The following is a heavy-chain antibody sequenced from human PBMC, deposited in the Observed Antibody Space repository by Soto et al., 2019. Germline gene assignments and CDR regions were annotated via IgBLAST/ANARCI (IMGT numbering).Heavy chain of an antibody. V-gene: IGHV3-33*01. CDR1: GFTFSSYG. CDR3: ASGWWFGELYYYYGMDV. D-gene: IGHD3-10*01. CDR2: IWYDGSNK. Sequence: TGGSLRLSCAASGFTFSSYGMHWVRQAPGKGLEWAAVIWYDGSNKYYADSVKGRFTISRDNSKNTLYLQMNSLRAEDTAVYCSASGWWFGELYYYYGMDVWGQGTTITVS. J-gene: IGHJ6*02.